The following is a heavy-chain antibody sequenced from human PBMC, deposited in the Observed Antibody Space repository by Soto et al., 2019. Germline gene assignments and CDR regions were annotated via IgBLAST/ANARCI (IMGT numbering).Heavy chain of an antibody. Sequence: EVQLVESGGGLAQPGGSLRLSCAASGFTFSSYSMNWVRQAPGKGLEWVSYITSSTTIYYADSLEGRFTLSRDNAKNSLYLQMNSLRDEDTAVYYCARVESGSATAAADYWGQGTLVTVSS. CDR2: ITSSTTI. CDR3: ARVESGSATAAADY. J-gene: IGHJ4*02. D-gene: IGHD2-15*01. CDR1: GFTFSSYS. V-gene: IGHV3-48*02.